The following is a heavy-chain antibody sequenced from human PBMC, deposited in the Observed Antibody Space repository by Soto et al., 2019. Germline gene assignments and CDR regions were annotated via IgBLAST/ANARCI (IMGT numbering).Heavy chain of an antibody. Sequence: QVLVQESGPGLVKPSQTLTLSCTVSGGSVDSGNHYWNWIRQPPGKGLEWIGYIYYGESTYYNPSLKSRATISVDTSQRRFSLRLPSVTAADTAVYYCARDMGSAMTTRIFDHWGQGTLVTVSS. D-gene: IGHD4-17*01. CDR2: IYYGEST. V-gene: IGHV4-30-4*01. CDR3: ARDMGSAMTTRIFDH. J-gene: IGHJ4*02. CDR1: GGSVDSGNHY.